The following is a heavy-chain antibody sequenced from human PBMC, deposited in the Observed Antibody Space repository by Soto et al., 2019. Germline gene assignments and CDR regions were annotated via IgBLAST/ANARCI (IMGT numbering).Heavy chain of an antibody. D-gene: IGHD2-2*01. CDR1: GGSISSGGYY. CDR2: IYYSGST. V-gene: IGHV4-31*03. J-gene: IGHJ4*02. Sequence: PAEILSLTCTVSGGSISSGGYYWSWIRQHPGKGLEWIGYIYYSGSTYYNPALKSRVTISVDTSKNQFSLKLSSVTAADTAVYYCAGYCISNPNITDYWGQGTLVTVSS. CDR3: AGYCISNPNITDY.